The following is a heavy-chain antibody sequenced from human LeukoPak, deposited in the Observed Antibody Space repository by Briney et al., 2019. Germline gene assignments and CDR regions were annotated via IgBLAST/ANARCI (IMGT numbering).Heavy chain of an antibody. V-gene: IGHV3-11*04. D-gene: IGHD3-3*01. Sequence: GGSLRLSCAASGFTFRDYYMSWLRQAPGKGLEWVSYISSSGSTIYYADSVKGRFTISRDNAKNSLYLQMNSLRAEDTAVYYCARVGGLRFLEWQAYYYYYYMDVWGKGTTVTVSS. J-gene: IGHJ6*03. CDR1: GFTFRDYY. CDR3: ARVGGLRFLEWQAYYYYYYMDV. CDR2: ISSSGSTI.